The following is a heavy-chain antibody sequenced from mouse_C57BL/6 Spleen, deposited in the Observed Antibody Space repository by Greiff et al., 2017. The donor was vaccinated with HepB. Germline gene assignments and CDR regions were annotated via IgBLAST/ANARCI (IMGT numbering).Heavy chain of an antibody. V-gene: IGHV1-55*01. J-gene: IGHJ2*01. CDR3: ARGEYYGRSYYFDY. D-gene: IGHD1-1*01. CDR2: IYPGSGST. CDR1: GYTFTSYW. Sequence: QVQLQQPGAELVKPGASVKMSCKASGYTFTSYWITWVKQRPGQGLEWIGDIYPGSGSTNYNEKFKSKATLTVDTSSSTAYMQLSSLTSEDAAVYYCARGEYYGRSYYFDYWGQGTTLTVSS.